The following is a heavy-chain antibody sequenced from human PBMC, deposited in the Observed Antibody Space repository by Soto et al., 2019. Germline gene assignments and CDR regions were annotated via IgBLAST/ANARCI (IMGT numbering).Heavy chain of an antibody. V-gene: IGHV3-9*02. Sequence: EVQLVESGGGLVQPGRSLRLSCTVSGFKAHQYAMHWVRQAPGKGLEWVSGIYRDGGGTGYADSVKGRFTVPRDNVKNSLSLQMNSLRSDETALYYCIKDETPGGADYWGQGILVTVSS. J-gene: IGHJ4*02. D-gene: IGHD3-10*01. CDR3: IKDETPGGADY. CDR2: IYRDGGGT. CDR1: GFKAHQYA.